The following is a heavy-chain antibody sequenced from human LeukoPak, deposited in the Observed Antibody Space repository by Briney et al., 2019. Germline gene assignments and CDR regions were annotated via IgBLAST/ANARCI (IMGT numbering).Heavy chain of an antibody. V-gene: IGHV7-4-1*02. CDR3: ARDGAMVRGVIRLGDYYYGMDV. CDR1: GYTFTSYA. J-gene: IGHJ6*02. CDR2: INTNTGNP. D-gene: IGHD3-10*01. Sequence: ASVKVSCKASGYTFTSYAMNWVRQAPGQGLEWMGWINTNTGNPTYAQGFTGRFVFSLDTSVSTAYLQISSLKAEDTAVYYCARDGAMVRGVIRLGDYYYGMDVWGQGTTVTVSS.